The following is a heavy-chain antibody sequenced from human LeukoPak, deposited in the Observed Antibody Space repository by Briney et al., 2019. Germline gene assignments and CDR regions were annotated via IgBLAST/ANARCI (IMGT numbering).Heavy chain of an antibody. CDR2: IFPSGGEI. V-gene: IGHV3-23*01. D-gene: IGHD2-15*01. CDR1: GFTFSTFA. CDR3: ARHLGTGGSGVGY. J-gene: IGHJ4*02. Sequence: QSGGSLRLSCAASGFTFSTFAMIWVRQPPGKGLEWVSSIFPSGGEIHYADSVRGRFTISRDNSKNTLYLQMNSLRAEDTAVYYCARHLGTGGSGVGYWGQGTLVTVSS.